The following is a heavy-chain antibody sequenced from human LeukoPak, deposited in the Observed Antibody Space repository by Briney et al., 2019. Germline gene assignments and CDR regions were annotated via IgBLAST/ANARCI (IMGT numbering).Heavy chain of an antibody. V-gene: IGHV4-39*07. D-gene: IGHD3-22*01. CDR3: ARSPRVKRITMIVVVLNWFDP. J-gene: IGHJ5*02. Sequence: SETLSLTCTVSGGSISGSSYYWGWIRQPPGKGLEWIGSIYYSGSTYYNPSLKSRVTISVDTSKNQFSLKLSSVTAADTAVYYCARSPRVKRITMIVVVLNWFDPWGQGTLVTVSS. CDR2: IYYSGST. CDR1: GGSISGSSYY.